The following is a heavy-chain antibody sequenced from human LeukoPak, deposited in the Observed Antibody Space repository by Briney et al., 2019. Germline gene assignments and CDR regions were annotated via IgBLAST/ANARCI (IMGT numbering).Heavy chain of an antibody. D-gene: IGHD2-2*01. CDR2: INHSGST. CDR1: GGSFNNYY. Sequence: SETLSLTCAVYGGSFNNYYLSWIRQPPGTGLEWIGEINHSGSTKYTPSLKSRVTIPVDTSKNTFSLKLSSVTAADTAVYYCARWREYALDYWGQGTLVTVSS. V-gene: IGHV4-34*01. CDR3: ARWREYALDY. J-gene: IGHJ4*02.